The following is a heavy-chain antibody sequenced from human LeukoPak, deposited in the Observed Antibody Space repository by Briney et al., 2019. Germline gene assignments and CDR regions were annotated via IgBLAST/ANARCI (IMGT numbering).Heavy chain of an antibody. D-gene: IGHD5-18*01. J-gene: IGHJ4*02. CDR1: GFTFDDYA. Sequence: GGSLRLSCAASGFTFDDYAMHWVRQAPGEGLEWVSGISWNSGSIGYADSVKGRFTISRDNAKNSLYLQMNSLRAEDTALYYCAKGDSSPYYFDYWGQGTLVTVSS. CDR3: AKGDSSPYYFDY. CDR2: ISWNSGSI. V-gene: IGHV3-9*01.